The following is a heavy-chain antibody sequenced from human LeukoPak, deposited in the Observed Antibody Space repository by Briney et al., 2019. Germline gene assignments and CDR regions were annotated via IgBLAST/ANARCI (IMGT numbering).Heavy chain of an antibody. V-gene: IGHV3-23*01. CDR1: GFTFSSHG. Sequence: GGSLRLSCAASGFTFSSHGMSWVRQAPGKGLEWVSTISGSGDNTYYADSVKGRFTISRDNAKNSLYLQMNSLRAEDTAVYYCARVLSDYYFDLFDYWGHGALVTVSS. CDR2: ISGSGDNT. J-gene: IGHJ4*01. D-gene: IGHD3-22*01. CDR3: ARVLSDYYFDLFDY.